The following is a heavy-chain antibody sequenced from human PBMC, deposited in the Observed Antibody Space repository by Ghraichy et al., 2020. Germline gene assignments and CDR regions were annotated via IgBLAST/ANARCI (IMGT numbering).Heavy chain of an antibody. CDR2: ISGSGVDT. CDR3: AKDRNGRGAAPGAFDY. Sequence: GSLRLSCTVSGFTLSSYALSWVRQAPGKGLEWVSSISGSGVDTYYADSVKGRFTISGDNSKNTLYLQMSSLRAEDSAVYYCAKDRNGRGAAPGAFDYWGQGTLVTVSS. J-gene: IGHJ4*02. D-gene: IGHD6-13*01. V-gene: IGHV3-23*01. CDR1: GFTLSSYA.